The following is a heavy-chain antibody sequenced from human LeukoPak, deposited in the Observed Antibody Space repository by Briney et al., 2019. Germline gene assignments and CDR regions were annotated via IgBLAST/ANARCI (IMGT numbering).Heavy chain of an antibody. D-gene: IGHD4-17*01. V-gene: IGHV1-69*04. J-gene: IGHJ5*02. CDR3: APAPTTGWFDP. Sequence: ASVKVSCKASGYTFTSYDINWVRQAPGQGLEWMGRIIPILGIANYAQKFQGRVTITADKSTSTAYMELSSLRSEDTAVYYCAPAPTTGWFDPWGQGTLVTVSS. CDR2: IIPILGIA. CDR1: GYTFTSYD.